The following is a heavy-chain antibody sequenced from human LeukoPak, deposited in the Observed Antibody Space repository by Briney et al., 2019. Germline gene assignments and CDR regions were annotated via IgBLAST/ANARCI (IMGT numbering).Heavy chain of an antibody. CDR3: ARRAYSGFDW. CDR2: IFQSGGT. D-gene: IGHD1-26*01. J-gene: IGHJ4*02. Sequence: SETLSLTCTASGASFISASPDDYYWGWVRQSPGWGLEWIGSIFQSGGTYCNPSLKSRVTISADTSKSQFSLKLSSATAADTAVYYCARRAYSGFDWWGQGTLVTVAS. CDR1: GASFISASPDDYY. V-gene: IGHV4-39*01.